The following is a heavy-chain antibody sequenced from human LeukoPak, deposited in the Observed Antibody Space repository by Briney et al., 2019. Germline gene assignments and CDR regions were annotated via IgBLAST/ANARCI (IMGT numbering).Heavy chain of an antibody. CDR3: AREGVPGIAADRYYYYYMDV. D-gene: IGHD6-13*01. V-gene: IGHV1-18*01. CDR1: GYTFTSYG. CDR2: ISAYNGNT. J-gene: IGHJ6*03. Sequence: ASVKVSCKASGYTFTSYGISWVRQAPGQGLEWMGWISAYNGNTNYAQKLQGRVTMTTDTSTSTAYMELRSLRSDDTAVYYCAREGVPGIAADRYYYYYMDVWGKGTTVTVSS.